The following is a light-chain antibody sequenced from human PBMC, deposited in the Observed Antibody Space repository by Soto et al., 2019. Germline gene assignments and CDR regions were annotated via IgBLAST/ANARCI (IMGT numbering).Light chain of an antibody. J-gene: IGLJ1*01. V-gene: IGLV2-14*01. CDR3: SSYTRSSLYV. CDR1: SGDVGGYNY. Sequence: QSALTQPASVSGSPGQSITISCTGTSGDVGGYNYVSWYQQLPGKAPKLMIYDVSDRPSGVSNRFSGSKSGNTASLTISGLQAEDEADYYCSSYTRSSLYVFGTGTKAIVL. CDR2: DVS.